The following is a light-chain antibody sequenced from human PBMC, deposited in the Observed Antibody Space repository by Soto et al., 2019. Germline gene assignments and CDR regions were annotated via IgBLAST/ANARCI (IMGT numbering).Light chain of an antibody. CDR1: HDITSY. CDR3: QKCDYPPI. V-gene: IGKV1-33*01. CDR2: DAS. J-gene: IGKJ3*01. Sequence: DIQMTQSPSSLSASVGDRVTITCQASHDITSYLYWYQHKPGKAPKLLIYDASILEAGVPSRFSGTRSGTDFTFTISSLQPEDVATYYCQKCDYPPIFGPGTTVDLK.